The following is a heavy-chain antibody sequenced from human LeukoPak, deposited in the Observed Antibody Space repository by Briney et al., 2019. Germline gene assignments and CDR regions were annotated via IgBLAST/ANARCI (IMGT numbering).Heavy chain of an antibody. CDR2: IIPIFGTA. Sequence: SVKVSCKASGGTFSSYAISWVRQAPGQGLEWMGGIIPIFGTANYAQKFQGRVTITADESTSTAYMELSSLRSEDTAVYYCARDGTQLWLPTLYYFDYWGQGTLVTVSS. J-gene: IGHJ4*02. V-gene: IGHV1-69*01. CDR3: ARDGTQLWLPTLYYFDY. CDR1: GGTFSSYA. D-gene: IGHD5-18*01.